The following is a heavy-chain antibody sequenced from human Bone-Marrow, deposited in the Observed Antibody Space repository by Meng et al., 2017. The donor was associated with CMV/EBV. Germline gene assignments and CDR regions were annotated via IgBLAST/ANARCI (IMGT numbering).Heavy chain of an antibody. CDR3: ARIAVAGFVYY. CDR1: GGSVSSGSYY. V-gene: IGHV4-61*01. Sequence: GSLRLSCTVSGGSVSSGSYYWSWIRQPPGKGLEWIGYIYYSGSTNYNPSLKSRVTISVDTSKNQFSLKLSSVTAADTAVYYCARIAVAGFVYYWGQGTLVTVSS. D-gene: IGHD6-19*01. J-gene: IGHJ4*02. CDR2: IYYSGST.